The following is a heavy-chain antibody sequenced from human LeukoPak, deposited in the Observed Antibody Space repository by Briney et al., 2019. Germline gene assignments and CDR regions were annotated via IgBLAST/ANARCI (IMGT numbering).Heavy chain of an antibody. Sequence: SETLSLTCVVYGGSFSRYFWSWIRQPPGKGLEWIGEIDDSGSTNYNPSLKSRGTISVDRSKSQISLRLTSVTAADTAVYYCASSNYVLLWFGEYGGDYWGQGTLVTVSS. CDR2: IDDSGST. V-gene: IGHV4-34*01. CDR1: GGSFSRYF. D-gene: IGHD3-10*01. CDR3: ASSNYVLLWFGEYGGDY. J-gene: IGHJ4*02.